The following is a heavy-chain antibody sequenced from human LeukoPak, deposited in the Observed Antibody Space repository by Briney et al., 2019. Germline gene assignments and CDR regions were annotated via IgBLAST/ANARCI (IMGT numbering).Heavy chain of an antibody. CDR2: IWYDGSNK. J-gene: IGHJ4*02. Sequence: GGSLRLSCAASGFTFSSYGMHWVRQAPGKGLEWVAFIWYDGSNKYYADSVKGRFTISRDNSKNTLYLQMSSLRAEDTAVYNCARDRSERYFDYWGQGALVTVSS. CDR1: GFTFSSYG. D-gene: IGHD5-24*01. CDR3: ARDRSERYFDY. V-gene: IGHV3-33*08.